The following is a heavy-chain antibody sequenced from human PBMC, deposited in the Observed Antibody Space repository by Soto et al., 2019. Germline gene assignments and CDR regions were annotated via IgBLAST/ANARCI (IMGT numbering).Heavy chain of an antibody. V-gene: IGHV3-7*01. CDR1: GFTFSSYW. Sequence: EVQLVESGGGLVQPGGSLRLSCAASGFTFSSYWMSWVRQAPGKGLEWVANIKHDGTEKYSMGSVKGRFIISRDNAKNSLYLQMNSLRAEDTAVYYCAKYSGAYDFDYWGQRTLVTVSS. CDR3: AKYSGAYDFDY. D-gene: IGHD5-12*01. J-gene: IGHJ4*02. CDR2: IKHDGTEK.